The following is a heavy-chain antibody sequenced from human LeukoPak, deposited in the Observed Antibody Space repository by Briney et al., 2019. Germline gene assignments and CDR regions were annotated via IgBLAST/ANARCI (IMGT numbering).Heavy chain of an antibody. Sequence: ASVKVSCKASGYILTAYDLHWVRPAPGQGLEWMGRIIPNNGATNYAQNFQGRVTLTRDTSISTAYMELSRLSPDDTAVYYCARGISGGFDIWGQGTMVTVSS. V-gene: IGHV1-2*06. D-gene: IGHD2-21*01. J-gene: IGHJ3*02. CDR1: GYILTAYD. CDR2: IIPNNGAT. CDR3: ARGISGGFDI.